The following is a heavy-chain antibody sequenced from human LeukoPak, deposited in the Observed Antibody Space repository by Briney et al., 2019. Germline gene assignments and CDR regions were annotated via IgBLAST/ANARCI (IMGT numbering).Heavy chain of an antibody. V-gene: IGHV1-69*05. CDR3: ARGKRAVAGTLGY. CDR2: IIPIFGTA. J-gene: IGHJ4*02. D-gene: IGHD6-19*01. CDR1: GGTFSSYA. Sequence: SVKVSXKASGGTFSSYAISWVRQAPGQGLEWMGGIIPIFGTANYAQKFQGRVTITTDESTSTAYMELSSLRSEDTAVYYCARGKRAVAGTLGYWGQGTLVTVSS.